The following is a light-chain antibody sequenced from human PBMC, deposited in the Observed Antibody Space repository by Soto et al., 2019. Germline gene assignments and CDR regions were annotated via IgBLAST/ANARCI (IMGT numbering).Light chain of an antibody. V-gene: IGLV2-11*01. CDR1: SSDVGGYNY. CDR3: WSSAGSYTWV. Sequence: QSALTQPRSVSGSPGQSVTISCTGTSSDVGGYNYVSWYQQNPGKAPKLMIYDVSKRPSGVPDRFSGSKSGNTASLTISGLQAEDEADYYCWSSAGSYTWVFGGGTQLTVL. J-gene: IGLJ3*02. CDR2: DVS.